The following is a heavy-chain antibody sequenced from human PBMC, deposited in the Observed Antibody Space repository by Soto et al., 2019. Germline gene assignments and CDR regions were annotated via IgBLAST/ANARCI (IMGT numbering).Heavy chain of an antibody. CDR2: ISGSGGST. Sequence: EVQLLESGGGLVQPGGSLRLSCAASGFTFSSYAMSWVRQAPGKGLEWVSAISGSGGSTYYADSVKGRFTISRDNSKNTLYLHVNSLRAEDTAVYYCANDIHDSRDLYYYYYMDVWGKGTTVTVSS. CDR3: ANDIHDSRDLYYYYYMDV. CDR1: GFTFSSYA. J-gene: IGHJ6*03. D-gene: IGHD4-4*01. V-gene: IGHV3-23*01.